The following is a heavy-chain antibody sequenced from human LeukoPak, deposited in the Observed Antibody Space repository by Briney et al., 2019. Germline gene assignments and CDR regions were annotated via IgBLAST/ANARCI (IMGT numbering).Heavy chain of an antibody. CDR1: GFTFSDYY. J-gene: IGHJ6*03. D-gene: IGHD3-10*01. CDR2: ISSSGSTI. Sequence: PGGSLRLSCAASGFTFSDYYMSWIRQAPGKGLEWVSYISSSGSTIYYADSVKGRFTISRDNAKNSLYLQMNSLRAEDTAVYYCARNAVRGVSFSYYYYMDVWGKGTTVTVSS. V-gene: IGHV3-11*01. CDR3: ARNAVRGVSFSYYYYMDV.